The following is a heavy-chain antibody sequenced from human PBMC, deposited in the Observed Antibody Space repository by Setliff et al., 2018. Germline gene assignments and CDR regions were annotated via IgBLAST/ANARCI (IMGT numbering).Heavy chain of an antibody. J-gene: IGHJ3*02. V-gene: IGHV1-46*01. D-gene: IGHD3-22*01. Sequence: ASVKVSCKASGYTFTNHYMHWVRQAPGQGLEWVGMINPGGGSTTYAQKFQGRVTMTRDTSTSTVYMELSNLRTEDTAVYYCARDRKEVVISPSQAAFDIWGQGTMVTVSS. CDR2: INPGGGST. CDR1: GYTFTNHY. CDR3: ARDRKEVVISPSQAAFDI.